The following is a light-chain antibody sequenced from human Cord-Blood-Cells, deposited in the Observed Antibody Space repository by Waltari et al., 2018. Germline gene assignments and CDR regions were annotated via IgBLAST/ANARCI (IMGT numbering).Light chain of an antibody. CDR1: QSVSSSY. CDR2: GAS. J-gene: IGKJ2*03. V-gene: IGKV3-20*01. CDR3: QQYGSSPPYS. Sequence: EIVLTQSPGTLSLSPGERATISFRASQSVSSSYLAWYQQKPGQAPRLLIYGASSRATGIPDRFSGSGSGTDFTLTISRLEPEDFAVYYCQQYGSSPPYSFGQGTKLEIK.